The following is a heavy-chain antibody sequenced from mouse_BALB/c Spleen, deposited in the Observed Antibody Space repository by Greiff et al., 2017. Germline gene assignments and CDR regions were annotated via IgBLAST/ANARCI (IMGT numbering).Heavy chain of an antibody. J-gene: IGHJ4*01. D-gene: IGHD1-1*01. Sequence: EVKLMESGGGLVKPGGSLKLSCAASGFTFSSYAMSWVRQTPEKRLEWVATISSGGSYTYYPDSVKGRFTISRDNAKNTLYLQMSSLRSEDTAMYYCARQANYYGSSLNYYAMDYWGQGTSVTVSS. V-gene: IGHV5-9-3*01. CDR2: ISSGGSYT. CDR1: GFTFSSYA. CDR3: ARQANYYGSSLNYYAMDY.